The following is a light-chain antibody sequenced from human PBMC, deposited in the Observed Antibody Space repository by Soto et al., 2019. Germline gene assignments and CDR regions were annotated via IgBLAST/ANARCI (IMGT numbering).Light chain of an antibody. J-gene: IGKJ1*01. V-gene: IGKV3-20*01. CDR1: QSVSRNF. Sequence: EIVLAQSPGTLSLSPGERATLSCRASQSVSRNFLAWYQQKPGQAPWLLIYGASNRAGGVPDRFSGSGSGTEFTLTISSLHSEYFTVYSCLQYHNLWALGQGTKVDIK. CDR2: GAS. CDR3: LQYHNLWA.